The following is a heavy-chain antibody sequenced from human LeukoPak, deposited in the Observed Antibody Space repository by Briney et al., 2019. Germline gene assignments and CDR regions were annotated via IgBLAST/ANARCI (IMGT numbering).Heavy chain of an antibody. CDR3: ARAPPHIHYDILTGYYEGYYFDY. Sequence: GGSLRLSCAASGFTVSSNYMSWVRQAPGKGLEWVSVIYSGGSTYYADSVKGRFTISRDNSKNTLYLQTNSLRAEDTAVYYCARAPPHIHYDILTGYYEGYYFDYWGQGTLVTVSS. V-gene: IGHV3-53*01. CDR1: GFTVSSNY. D-gene: IGHD3-9*01. J-gene: IGHJ4*02. CDR2: IYSGGST.